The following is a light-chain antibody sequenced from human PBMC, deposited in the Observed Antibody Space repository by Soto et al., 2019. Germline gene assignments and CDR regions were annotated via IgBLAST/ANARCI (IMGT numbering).Light chain of an antibody. CDR1: QSISSW. V-gene: IGKV1-5*01. J-gene: IGKJ1*01. CDR2: DAS. CDR3: QQYNGYSRT. Sequence: DIKMTQSPSTLSGSVGDRVTITCRASQSISSWLAWYQQKPGKAPKLLIYDASSLESGVPSRFSGSGSGTEFTLTISSLQPDDFATYYCQQYNGYSRTFGQGTKVDIK.